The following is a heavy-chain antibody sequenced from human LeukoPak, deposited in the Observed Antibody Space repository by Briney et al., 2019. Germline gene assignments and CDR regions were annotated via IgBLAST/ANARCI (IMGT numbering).Heavy chain of an antibody. CDR2: IYSGGDT. Sequence: GSLRLSCTVYEFNVASIHMSWVRQAPGKGLDWVSLIYSGGDTFYSDSVKGRFIFSRDTSKNTLPLHMNSLSAEDSGLYYCARLLKRGVAFDLWGQGTLVTVSS. J-gene: IGHJ3*01. V-gene: IGHV3-66*04. CDR3: ARLLKRGVAFDL. D-gene: IGHD3-9*01. CDR1: EFNVASIH.